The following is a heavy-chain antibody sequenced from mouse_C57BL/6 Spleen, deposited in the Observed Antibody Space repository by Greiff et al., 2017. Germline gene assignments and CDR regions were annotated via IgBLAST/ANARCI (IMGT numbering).Heavy chain of an antibody. CDR2: IDPEDGET. CDR1: GFNIKDYY. D-gene: IGHD1-1*01. J-gene: IGHJ2*01. Sequence: EVKLVESGAELVKPGASVKLSCTASGFNIKDYYMHWVKQRTEQGLEWIGRIDPEDGETKYAPKVQGKATITADTSSNTAYLQLSSLTSEDAAVYYCARNYGSSSLDYWGQGTTLTVSS. V-gene: IGHV14-2*01. CDR3: ARNYGSSSLDY.